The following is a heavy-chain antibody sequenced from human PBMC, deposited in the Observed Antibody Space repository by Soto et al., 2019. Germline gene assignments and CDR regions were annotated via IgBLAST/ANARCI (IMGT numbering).Heavy chain of an antibody. V-gene: IGHV3-23*01. D-gene: IGHD3-16*01. CDR1: GFTFSSYA. CDR3: AKDRVDQGLGLREFDY. J-gene: IGHJ4*02. Sequence: EVQLLESGGDLVQPGGSLRLSCAASGFTFSSYAMSWVRQAPGRGLEWVSAISGIGDSTYYADSVKGRFTISRDNSIDTSTLQMNSQRADDTAVYNCAKDRVDQGLGLREFDYWGQGTLVTVSS. CDR2: ISGIGDST.